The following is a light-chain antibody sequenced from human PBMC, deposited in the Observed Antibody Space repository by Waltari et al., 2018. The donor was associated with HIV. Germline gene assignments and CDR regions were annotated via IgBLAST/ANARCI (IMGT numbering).Light chain of an antibody. V-gene: IGKV1-13*02. CDR2: DAS. CDR3: QQFNTYPLT. CDR1: QGIRSA. J-gene: IGKJ4*01. Sequence: AIQLTQSPSSLFASVRDWVTITCRASQGIRSALAWYKQIPGKAPNLLIYDASTLESGVPSRFRGNGSGTDFTLTISSLQPEDFATYYCQQFNTYPLTFGGGTKVEIK.